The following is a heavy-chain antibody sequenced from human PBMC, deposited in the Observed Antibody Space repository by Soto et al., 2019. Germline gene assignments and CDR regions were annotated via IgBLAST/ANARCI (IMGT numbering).Heavy chain of an antibody. CDR3: ARDEYSSGWYGSYYYGMDV. D-gene: IGHD6-19*01. V-gene: IGHV1-18*01. CDR2: ISAYNGNT. J-gene: IGHJ6*02. CDR1: GYTFTSYG. Sequence: QVQLVQSGAEVKKPGASVKVSCKASGYTFTSYGISWVRQAPGQGLEWMGWISAYNGNTNYAQKLQGRVTMTTDASTSPAYMELRSLRSVATAVYYWARDEYSSGWYGSYYYGMDVWGQGTTVTVSS.